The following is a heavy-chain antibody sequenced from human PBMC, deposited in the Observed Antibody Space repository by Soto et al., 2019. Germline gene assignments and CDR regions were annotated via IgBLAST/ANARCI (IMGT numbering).Heavy chain of an antibody. D-gene: IGHD6-19*01. CDR2: IYHSGST. CDR1: GGSISSSNW. Sequence: QVQLQESGPGLVKPSGTLSLTCAVSGGSISSSNWWSWVRQPPGKGLEWIGEIYHSGSTNYNPSLKSRVTISVDKSKNQFSLKLSSVTAADTAVYYCARQWLVEHGTGYYYYGMDVWGQGTTVTVSS. V-gene: IGHV4-4*02. CDR3: ARQWLVEHGTGYYYYGMDV. J-gene: IGHJ6*02.